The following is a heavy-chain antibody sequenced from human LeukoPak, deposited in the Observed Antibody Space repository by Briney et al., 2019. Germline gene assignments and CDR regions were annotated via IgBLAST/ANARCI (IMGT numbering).Heavy chain of an antibody. D-gene: IGHD3-3*01. CDR1: GGSFSGYY. Sequence: MASETLSLTCAVYGGSFSGYYWSWIRQPPGKGLEWIGEINHSGSTNYNPSLKSRVTISVDTSKNQFSLKLSSVTAADTAVYYCARAPYDFWSGYPKGTTFDIWGQGTMVTVSS. V-gene: IGHV4-34*01. CDR2: INHSGST. J-gene: IGHJ3*02. CDR3: ARAPYDFWSGYPKGTTFDI.